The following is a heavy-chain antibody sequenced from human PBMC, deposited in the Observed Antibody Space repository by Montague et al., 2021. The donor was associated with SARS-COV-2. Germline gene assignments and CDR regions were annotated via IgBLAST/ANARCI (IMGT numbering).Heavy chain of an antibody. CDR1: GFSLSTSGVG. Sequence: PALVKPTQTLTLTCTFSGFSLSTSGVGVGWIRQLPGKALEWLALIYWDDDKRYSTSLKSRLTITKDTSNNQVVLTMTNMDPVDTATYYCAHRDSGRIAAAGFDYWGQGTMVTVSS. J-gene: IGHJ4*01. D-gene: IGHD6-13*01. CDR3: AHRDSGRIAAAGFDY. CDR2: IYWDDDK. V-gene: IGHV2-5*02.